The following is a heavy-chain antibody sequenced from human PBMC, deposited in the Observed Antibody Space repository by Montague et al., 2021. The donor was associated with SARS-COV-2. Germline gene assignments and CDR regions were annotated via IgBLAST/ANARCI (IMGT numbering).Heavy chain of an antibody. J-gene: IGHJ4*02. Sequence: SAISGDSVSSNLATWIWIRQSPSRGLEWLGRAYYRSKWYNDYAESVKSRMTIDPDTSKHQFSLHLNSVTPEDTAVYYCARIPVGSKYYFDFWGQGTLVTVSS. V-gene: IGHV6-1*01. CDR2: AYYRSKWYN. CDR3: ARIPVGSKYYFDF. D-gene: IGHD2-2*01. CDR1: GDSVSSNLAT.